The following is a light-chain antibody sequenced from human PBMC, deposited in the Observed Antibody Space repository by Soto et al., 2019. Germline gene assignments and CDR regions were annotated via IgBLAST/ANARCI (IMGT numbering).Light chain of an antibody. CDR1: RTDVGGYDF. J-gene: IGLJ1*01. V-gene: IGLV2-14*01. Sequence: QSALTQPASVSGSPGQSITVSCTGTRTDVGGYDFVSWYQQHPGKVPKVMIYEVSNRPSGVSDRFSGSKSGNTAFLTISGLQAGDEADYYCCSYRSDKTYVFGTGTKVTVL. CDR2: EVS. CDR3: CSYRSDKTYV.